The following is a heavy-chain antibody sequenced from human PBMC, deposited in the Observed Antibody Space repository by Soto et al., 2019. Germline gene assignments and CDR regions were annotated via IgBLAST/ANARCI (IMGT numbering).Heavy chain of an antibody. D-gene: IGHD2-8*01. Sequence: SGTLSLTCTASGGSISSYYWSWIRQPPGQGLEWIGYIYYSGSTNYNPSLKSRVTRSVDTSKNQFSLKLSSVTAADTAVYYCARAERRIMVEFYYFDYWGQGTLVTVSS. CDR1: GGSISSYY. CDR3: ARAERRIMVEFYYFDY. V-gene: IGHV4-59*01. CDR2: IYYSGST. J-gene: IGHJ4*02.